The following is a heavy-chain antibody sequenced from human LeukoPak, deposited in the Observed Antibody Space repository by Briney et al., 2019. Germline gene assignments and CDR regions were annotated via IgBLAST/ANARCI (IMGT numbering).Heavy chain of an antibody. V-gene: IGHV3-21*01. J-gene: IGHJ6*02. CDR1: GFTFSSYS. CDR2: ISSSSSYI. D-gene: IGHD3-22*01. Sequence: GVLRLSCAASGFTFSSYSMNWVRQAPGKGLEWVSSISSSSSYIYYADSVKGRFTIPRDNAKNSLYLQMNSLRAEDTAVYYCARDSYYYDSSGYYYGQPYYYYGMDVWGQGTTVTVSS. CDR3: ARDSYYYDSSGYYYGQPYYYYGMDV.